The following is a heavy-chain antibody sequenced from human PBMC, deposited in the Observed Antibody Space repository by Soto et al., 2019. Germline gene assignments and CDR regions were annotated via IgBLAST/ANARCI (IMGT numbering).Heavy chain of an antibody. D-gene: IGHD3-16*01. CDR2: INPKTGVT. CDR3: AKIFATPSPGEIYDLNV. J-gene: IGHJ6*01. V-gene: IGHV1-2*02. CDR1: GYIFVDSY. Sequence: QVHLEQSGAELKKPGASVTVSCKASGYIFVDSYIHWVRQAPGQGLEWLGWINPKTGVTFFEQTFQDRLNMTSDTSLSTAYIDLRSLRGDDTAVYYCAKIFATPSPGEIYDLNVWRQGTTVTVS.